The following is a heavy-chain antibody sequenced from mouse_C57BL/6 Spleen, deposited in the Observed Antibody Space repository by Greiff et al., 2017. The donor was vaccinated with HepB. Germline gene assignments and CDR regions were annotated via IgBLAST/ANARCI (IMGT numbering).Heavy chain of an antibody. CDR1: GYTFTDYY. J-gene: IGHJ4*01. V-gene: IGHV1-26*01. D-gene: IGHD1-1*01. CDR2: INPNNGGT. CDR3: ASPSTTVVAPDY. Sequence: EVQLQQSGPELVKPGASVKISCKASGYTFTDYYMNWVKQSHGKSLEWIGDINPNNGGTSYNQKFKGKATLTVDKSSSTAYMELRSLTSEDSAVYYCASPSTTVVAPDYWGQGTSVTVSS.